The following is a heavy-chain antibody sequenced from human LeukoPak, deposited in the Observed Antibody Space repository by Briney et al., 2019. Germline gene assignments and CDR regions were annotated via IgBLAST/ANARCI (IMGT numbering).Heavy chain of an antibody. CDR2: VDPEDGET. Sequence: GATVKISCKASGYTFTDYYMHWVQQAPGKGLEWMGRVDPEDGETIYAEKFQGRVTITADTSTDTAYMELSSLRSEDTAVYYCATLVVVTAIGQIFDYWGQGTLVTVSS. D-gene: IGHD2-21*02. CDR1: GYTFTDYY. CDR3: ATLVVVTAIGQIFDY. J-gene: IGHJ4*02. V-gene: IGHV1-69-2*01.